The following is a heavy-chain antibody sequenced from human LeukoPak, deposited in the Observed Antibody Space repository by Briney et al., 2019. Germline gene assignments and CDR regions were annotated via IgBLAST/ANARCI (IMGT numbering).Heavy chain of an antibody. D-gene: IGHD1-26*01. CDR2: INPSGGAT. V-gene: IGHV1-46*01. J-gene: IGHJ4*02. Sequence: ASVKVSCKASGYTFTRYYIHWVRQAPGQGLEWMGIINPSGGATDYAQKFQDRVTMTGDTSTSTVYMELSSLRSDDTAVYYCARATAIVGATTGLDYWGQGTLVTVAA. CDR1: GYTFTRYY. CDR3: ARATAIVGATTGLDY.